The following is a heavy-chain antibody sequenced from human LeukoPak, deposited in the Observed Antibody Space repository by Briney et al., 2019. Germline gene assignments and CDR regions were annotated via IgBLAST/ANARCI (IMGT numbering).Heavy chain of an antibody. J-gene: IGHJ4*02. V-gene: IGHV4-34*01. Sequence: SETLSLTCAVYGGSFSGYYWTWIRQSPGKGLEWIGEINHSGSTNYNPSLKSRVTISVDTSKNQFSLRLSSVTAADTAVYYCVRVEVGVLNWGQGTLVTVSS. CDR2: INHSGST. D-gene: IGHD3-22*01. CDR3: VRVEVGVLN. CDR1: GGSFSGYY.